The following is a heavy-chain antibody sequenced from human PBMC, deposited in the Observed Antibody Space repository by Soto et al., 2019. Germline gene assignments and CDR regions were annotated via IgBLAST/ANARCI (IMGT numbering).Heavy chain of an antibody. V-gene: IGHV4-39*01. CDR1: GGSISSSSYY. J-gene: IGHJ6*02. D-gene: IGHD5-12*01. CDR2: IYYSGST. Sequence: SETLSLTCTVSGGSISSSSYYWGWIRQPPGKGLEWIGSIYYSGSTYYNPSLKSRVTISVDTSKNQFSLKLSSVTAADTAVYYCARSVSDDGYPKYYYYGMGVWGQGTTVTVSS. CDR3: ARSVSDDGYPKYYYYGMGV.